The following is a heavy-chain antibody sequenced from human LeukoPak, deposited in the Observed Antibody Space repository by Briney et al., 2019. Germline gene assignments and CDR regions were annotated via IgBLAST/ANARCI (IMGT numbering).Heavy chain of an antibody. J-gene: IGHJ6*02. CDR3: AGRGTEDDYYYYYGMDV. Sequence: SETLSLTCTVSGGSISSGGYYWSWIRQHPGKGLEWIGYIYYSGSTYYNPSLKSRVTISVDTSKNRFSLKLSSVTAADTAVYYCAGRGTEDDYYYYYGMDVWGQGTTVTVSS. V-gene: IGHV4-31*03. D-gene: IGHD4/OR15-4a*01. CDR1: GGSISSGGYY. CDR2: IYYSGST.